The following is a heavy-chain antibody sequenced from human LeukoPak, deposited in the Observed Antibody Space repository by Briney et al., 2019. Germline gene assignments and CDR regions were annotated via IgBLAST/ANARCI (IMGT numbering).Heavy chain of an antibody. Sequence: GGSLRLSCAASGFTFSSYAMSWVRQAPGKGLEWVGLIRDKPDGGTSDYAAPVKGRFTISRDDSKSMLYLQMNSLKTEDTAVYYCTTDNAPGMDVWGQGTTVTVSS. CDR1: GFTFSSYA. CDR3: TTDNAPGMDV. J-gene: IGHJ6*02. V-gene: IGHV3-15*01. CDR2: IRDKPDGGTS. D-gene: IGHD2-2*01.